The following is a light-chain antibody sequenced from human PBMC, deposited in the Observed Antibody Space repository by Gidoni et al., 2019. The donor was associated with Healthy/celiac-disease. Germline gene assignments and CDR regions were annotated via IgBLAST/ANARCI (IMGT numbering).Light chain of an antibody. V-gene: IGKV4-1*01. CDR3: QQYNSYSRT. CDR1: KSVLYSSNNKNY. CDR2: WAS. Sequence: IVMTQSPDSLAVSLGERATINCKSSKSVLYSSNNKNYLAWYQQKPGQPPKLLIYWASTLESGVPDRFSGSGSGTDFTLTISSLQADDFAVYYCQQYNSYSRTFGQGTKVEIK. J-gene: IGKJ1*01.